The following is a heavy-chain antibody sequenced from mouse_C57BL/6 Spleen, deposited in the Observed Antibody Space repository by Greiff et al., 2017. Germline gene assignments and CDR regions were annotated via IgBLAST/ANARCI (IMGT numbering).Heavy chain of an antibody. Sequence: VQLHHSGTVLARPGASVKMSCKPSASTFPTYWMHWVKQRPGQGLEWIGAIYPVNSDPSSNQKFKGKANLTAVPSASTAYMELSSLTNEDAAVDYCTRTSSGKVYYARDYWGQGTSVTVSS. V-gene: IGHV1-5*01. CDR2: IYPVNSDP. J-gene: IGHJ4*01. D-gene: IGHD3-2*02. CDR1: ASTFPTYW. CDR3: TRTSSGKVYYARDY.